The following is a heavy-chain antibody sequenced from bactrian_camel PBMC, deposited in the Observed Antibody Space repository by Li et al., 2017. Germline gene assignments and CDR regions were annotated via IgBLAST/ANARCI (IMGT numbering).Heavy chain of an antibody. Sequence: HVQLVESGGGSVKAGETLRLSCAASGFSRSSSDMTWVRQAPGKGLEWVSSIYRDGSNTYYADSVKGRFTISRDNAKNTVYLQMNSLKSEDTALYYCASIAYYSDGHYYTDSTFGYWGQGTQVTVS. CDR3: ASIAYYSDGHYYTDSTFGY. CDR2: IYRDGSNT. D-gene: IGHD2*01. V-gene: IGHV3S7*01. J-gene: IGHJ6*01. CDR1: GFSRSSSD.